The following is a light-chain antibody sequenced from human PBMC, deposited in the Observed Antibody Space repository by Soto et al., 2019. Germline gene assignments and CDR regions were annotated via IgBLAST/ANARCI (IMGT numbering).Light chain of an antibody. CDR3: QQYDNSPT. J-gene: IGKJ1*01. Sequence: IVMTQSQATLSVSPGERATLSCRASQSVSSNLAWYQHKPGQAPRLLIYGASTRATGIPARFSGSGSGTEFTLTFSSLQSEDFALYYCQQYDNSPTFGQGTKVDIK. CDR1: QSVSSN. CDR2: GAS. V-gene: IGKV3D-15*01.